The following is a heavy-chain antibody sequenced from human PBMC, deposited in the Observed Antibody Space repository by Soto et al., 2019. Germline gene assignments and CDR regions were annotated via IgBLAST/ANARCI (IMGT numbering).Heavy chain of an antibody. D-gene: IGHD2-2*01. V-gene: IGHV1-8*01. CDR1: GYTFTSYD. CDR3: ARGLTWVPAAMRDAFDI. Sequence: ASVNVSCKASGYTFTSYDINWVRQATGQELEWMGWMNPNSGNTGYAQKFQGRVTMTRNTSISTAYMELSSLRSEDTAVYYCARGLTWVPAAMRDAFDIWGQGTMVTVS. CDR2: MNPNSGNT. J-gene: IGHJ3*02.